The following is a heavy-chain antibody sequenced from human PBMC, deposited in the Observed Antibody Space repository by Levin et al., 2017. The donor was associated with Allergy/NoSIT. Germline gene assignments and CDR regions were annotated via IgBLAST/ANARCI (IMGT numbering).Heavy chain of an antibody. Sequence: ASVKVSCKASGGTFSRYEISWVRQAPGQGLEWMGGIIPLFGTANYAQKFQGRVTITADEFTSTAYMELSSLRSEDTAVYYCASGGVALYGMDVWGQGTTVTVSS. D-gene: IGHD3-16*01. V-gene: IGHV1-69*13. CDR1: GGTFSRYE. J-gene: IGHJ6*02. CDR3: ASGGVALYGMDV. CDR2: IIPLFGTA.